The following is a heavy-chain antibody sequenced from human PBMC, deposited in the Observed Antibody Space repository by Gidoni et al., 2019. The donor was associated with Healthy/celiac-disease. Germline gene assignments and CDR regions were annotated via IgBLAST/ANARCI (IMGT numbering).Heavy chain of an antibody. CDR2: ISGSGGST. D-gene: IGHD3-10*01. J-gene: IGHJ1*01. V-gene: IGHV3-23*01. CDR3: AKENGSGTGYFQH. Sequence: SYAMSWVRQAPGKGLEWVSAISGSGGSTYYADSVKGRFTISRDNSKNTLYLQMNSLRAEDTAVYYCAKENGSGTGYFQHWGQGTLVTVSS. CDR1: SYA.